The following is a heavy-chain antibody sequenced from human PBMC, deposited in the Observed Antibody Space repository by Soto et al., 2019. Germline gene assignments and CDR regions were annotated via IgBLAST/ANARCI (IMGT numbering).Heavy chain of an antibody. CDR1: GFTFDDYA. CDR3: AKALVPWEEGDVFDI. CDR2: ISWNSGSI. D-gene: IGHD2-8*02. V-gene: IGHV3-9*01. Sequence: GGSLRLSCAASGFTFDDYAMHWVRQAPGKGLEWVSGISWNSGSIGYADSVKGRFTISRDNAKNSLYLQMNSLRAEDTALYYCAKALVPWEEGDVFDIWGQGTMVTVSS. J-gene: IGHJ3*02.